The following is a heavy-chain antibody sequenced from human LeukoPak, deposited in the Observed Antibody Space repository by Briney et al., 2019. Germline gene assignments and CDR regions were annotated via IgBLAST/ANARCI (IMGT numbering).Heavy chain of an antibody. Sequence: ASVKVSCKASGYTFTSYYMHWVRQAPGQGLEWMGIINPSGGSTSYAHKFQGRVTMTRDMSTSTVYMEMSSLRCEDTAVYYCARALREGQQLVARPSAYYYYMDVWGKGTTVTVSS. CDR2: INPSGGST. D-gene: IGHD6-13*01. CDR1: GYTFTSYY. J-gene: IGHJ6*03. CDR3: ARALREGQQLVARPSAYYYYMDV. V-gene: IGHV1-46*01.